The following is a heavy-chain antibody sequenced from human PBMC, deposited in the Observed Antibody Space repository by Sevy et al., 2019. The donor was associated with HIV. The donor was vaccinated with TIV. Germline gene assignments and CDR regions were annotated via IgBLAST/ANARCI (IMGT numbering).Heavy chain of an antibody. CDR3: ARVKTFAFDI. J-gene: IGHJ3*02. CDR2: IYSGGST. V-gene: IGHV3-53*01. CDR1: GFTVSSNY. Sequence: GGSLRLSCAASGFTVSSNYMSWVRQAPGKGLEWVSVIYSGGSTYYADSVKGGFTISRDNPKNTLYLQMNSLRAEDTAVYYCARVKTFAFDIWGQGTMVTVSS.